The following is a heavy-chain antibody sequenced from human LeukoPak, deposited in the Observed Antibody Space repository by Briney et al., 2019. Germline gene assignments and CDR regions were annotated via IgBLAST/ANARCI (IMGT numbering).Heavy chain of an antibody. CDR2: ISWDGGST. V-gene: IGHV3-43D*03. D-gene: IGHD5-18*01. CDR3: VKGETRRGYSYGYDY. Sequence: GGSLRLSCAASGFTFDDYAMHWVRQAPGKGLEWVSLISWDGGSTYYADSVKGRFTIFRDTSKNSLYLQMNSLRAEDTALYYCVKGETRRGYSYGYDYWGQGTLVTVSS. J-gene: IGHJ4*02. CDR1: GFTFDDYA.